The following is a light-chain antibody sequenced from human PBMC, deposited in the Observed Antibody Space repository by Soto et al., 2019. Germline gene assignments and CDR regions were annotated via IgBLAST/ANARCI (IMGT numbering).Light chain of an antibody. V-gene: IGKV3-11*01. CDR3: QQRSNWPRT. Sequence: EIVLTQSPATLSLSPGERATLSCRASQSVSSYLAWYQQKPGQAPRLLIYDASIRDTGIPARFSGSGSGTDFTLTISNLEPEDFAVFYCQQRSNWPRTFGQGTKVEIK. CDR2: DAS. CDR1: QSVSSY. J-gene: IGKJ1*01.